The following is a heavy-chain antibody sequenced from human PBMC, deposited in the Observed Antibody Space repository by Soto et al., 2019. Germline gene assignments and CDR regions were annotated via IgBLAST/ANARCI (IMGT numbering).Heavy chain of an antibody. CDR3: AHRSIAAVGTGTNWFAP. CDR1: GFSLSTSGVG. D-gene: IGHD6-13*01. CDR2: IYWDDDK. J-gene: IGHJ5*02. V-gene: IGHV2-5*02. Sequence: QITLKESGPTLVKATQTLTLTCTFSGFSLSTSGVGVGWIRQPPGKALEWLALIYWDDDKHYSPSLKSRLTITKDTSKNQVVLTMTNMDPADTATYYCAHRSIAAVGTGTNWFAPWGQGTLVTVSS.